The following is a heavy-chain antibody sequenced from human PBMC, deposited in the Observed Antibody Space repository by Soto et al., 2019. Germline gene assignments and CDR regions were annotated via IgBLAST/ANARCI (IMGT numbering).Heavy chain of an antibody. CDR1: GYTFFKYF. CDR3: ARPLIGNTIDL. D-gene: IGHD1-7*01. Sequence: ASVKVSCKASGYTFFKYFIHWVRQAPGQGLEWIGIINPSRGSATYGPIFQGRVSLTTDMPTGTVYMELSSLRSEDMAIYYCARPLIGNTIDLWGQGTSVTVSS. V-gene: IGHV1-46*01. CDR2: INPSRGSA. J-gene: IGHJ3*01.